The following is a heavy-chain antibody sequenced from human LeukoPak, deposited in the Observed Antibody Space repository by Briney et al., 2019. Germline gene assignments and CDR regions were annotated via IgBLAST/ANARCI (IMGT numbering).Heavy chain of an antibody. Sequence: GGSLRLSCAASGFTFSDYYMNWIRQAPGKGLEWVSYISSSGSTISYADSVKGRFTISRDNAKNSLYLQMNSLRAEDTAVYYCARAEAAGVTMDVWGKGTTVTVSS. CDR2: ISSSGSTI. V-gene: IGHV3-11*04. D-gene: IGHD6-13*01. J-gene: IGHJ6*03. CDR3: ARAEAAGVTMDV. CDR1: GFTFSDYY.